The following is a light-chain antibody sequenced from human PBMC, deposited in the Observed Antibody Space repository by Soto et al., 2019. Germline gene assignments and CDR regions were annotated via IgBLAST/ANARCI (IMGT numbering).Light chain of an antibody. J-gene: IGLJ1*01. Sequence: QSALTQPRSVSGSPGQSVTISCTGTSRDVGGYSYVSWYQQHPGKAPKLMIYDVGKRPSGVPDRFSGSKSGNTASLTISGLQAEDEADYYCCSYAGSSPYVFGTGTKVTVL. V-gene: IGLV2-11*01. CDR1: SRDVGGYSY. CDR3: CSYAGSSPYV. CDR2: DVG.